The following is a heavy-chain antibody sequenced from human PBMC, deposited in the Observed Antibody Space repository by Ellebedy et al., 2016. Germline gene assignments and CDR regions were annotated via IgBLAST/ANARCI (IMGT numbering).Heavy chain of an antibody. CDR1: GFSLDTDEVV. Sequence: SGPTLVKPTQTLTLTCTFSGFSLDTDEVVVGWVRQPPGGALEWLSFIYGNDDKRYRPSLRSRLTITKATSKNQVVLTMTNMDPVDTATYFCVHRTTATSVDYWGQGILVTVSS. CDR3: VHRTTATSVDY. D-gene: IGHD4-17*01. J-gene: IGHJ4*02. V-gene: IGHV2-5*01. CDR2: IYGNDDK.